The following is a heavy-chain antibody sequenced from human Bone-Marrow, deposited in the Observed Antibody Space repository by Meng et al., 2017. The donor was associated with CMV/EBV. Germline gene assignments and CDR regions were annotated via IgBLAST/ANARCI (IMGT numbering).Heavy chain of an antibody. CDR1: GFTFSSYA. J-gene: IGHJ4*02. V-gene: IGHV3-21*01. Sequence: GESLKISCAASGFTFSSYAMHWVRQAPGKGLEWVSSISDSGSSTFYADSVKGRFAISRDNAKNSLYLQMNSLTVGDTAVYFCARNDYGSYGPDFWGQGTLVTVSS. D-gene: IGHD4-17*01. CDR3: ARNDYGSYGPDF. CDR2: ISDSGSST.